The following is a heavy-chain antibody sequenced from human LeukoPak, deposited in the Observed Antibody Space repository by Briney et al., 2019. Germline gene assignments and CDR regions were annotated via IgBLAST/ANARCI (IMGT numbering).Heavy chain of an antibody. CDR3: ATYVDIVATTNTRSFDI. CDR1: GYTLTELS. D-gene: IGHD5-12*01. Sequence: ASVKVFCKVSGYTLTELSMHWVRQAPGKGLEWMGGFDPEDGETIYAQKFQGRVTMTEDTSTDTAYMELSSLRSEDTAVYYCATYVDIVATTNTRSFDIWGQGTMGTVSS. V-gene: IGHV1-24*01. J-gene: IGHJ3*02. CDR2: FDPEDGET.